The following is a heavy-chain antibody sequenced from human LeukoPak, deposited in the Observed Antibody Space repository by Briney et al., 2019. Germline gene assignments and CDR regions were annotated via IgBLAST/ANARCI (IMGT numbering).Heavy chain of an antibody. CDR3: AKDILSGSYYYFDY. V-gene: IGHV3-9*01. CDR1: GFTFDDYA. D-gene: IGHD1-26*01. Sequence: PGRSLRLSCAASGFTFDDYAMHWVRQAPGKGLERVSGISWNSGSIGYADSVKGRFTISRDNAKNSLYLQMNSLRAEDTALYYCAKDILSGSYYYFDYWGQGTLVTVSS. CDR2: ISWNSGSI. J-gene: IGHJ4*02.